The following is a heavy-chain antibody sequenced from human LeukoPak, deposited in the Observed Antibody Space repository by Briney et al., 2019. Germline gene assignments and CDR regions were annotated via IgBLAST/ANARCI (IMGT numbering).Heavy chain of an antibody. CDR1: GGSISSSSYY. J-gene: IGHJ4*02. CDR3: ARSVVTAIPPYFDY. CDR2: IYYTRST. V-gene: IGHV4-39*07. D-gene: IGHD2-21*02. Sequence: SETLSLTCTVSGGSISSSSYYWGWIRQPPGKGLEWIGSIYYTRSTYYNPSLKSRVTIPVDTSKNQFSLKLSSVTAADTAMYYCARSVVTAIPPYFDYWGQGTLVTVSS.